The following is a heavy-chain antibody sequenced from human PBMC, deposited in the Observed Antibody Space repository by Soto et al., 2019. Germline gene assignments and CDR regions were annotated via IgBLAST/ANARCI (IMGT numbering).Heavy chain of an antibody. J-gene: IGHJ6*02. D-gene: IGHD2-8*01. CDR2: VSANNGHT. CDR3: ARDIESVTAKHFFYYYAMDV. CDR1: GFTFSNYG. V-gene: IGHV1-18*01. Sequence: ASVKVSCKASGFTFSNYGLNCVRQAPGQVLEWMGWVSANNGHTNYAQNLQGRVSMTTHTSTSTAYMELRGLTFDDTAVYYCARDIESVTAKHFFYYYAMDVWGQGTTVTVSS.